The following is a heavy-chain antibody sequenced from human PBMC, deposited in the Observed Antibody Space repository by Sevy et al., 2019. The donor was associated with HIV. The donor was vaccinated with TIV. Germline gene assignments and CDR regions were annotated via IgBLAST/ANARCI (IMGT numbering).Heavy chain of an antibody. CDR3: TRWKGLQSIFDY. V-gene: IGHV3-49*04. CDR2: LKSKADGGTV. J-gene: IGHJ4*02. D-gene: IGHD1-1*01. CDR1: GFTFGDYA. Sequence: GGSLRLSCTTSGFTFGDYAMNWVRQAPGKGLEWVAFLKSKADGGTVDHASSVKGRFTISSDDSKSIAYLQMNHLTTEDTGVYYCTRWKGLQSIFDYWGQGALVTVSS.